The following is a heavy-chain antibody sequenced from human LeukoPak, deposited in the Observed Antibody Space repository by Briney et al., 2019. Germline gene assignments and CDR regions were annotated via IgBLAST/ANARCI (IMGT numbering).Heavy chain of an antibody. V-gene: IGHV1-18*01. CDR2: ISAYNGNT. Sequence: ASVKVSCKASGYTFTSYGISWVRQAPGQGHEWMGWISAYNGNTNYAQKLQGRVTMTTDTSTSTAYMELRSLRSDDTAVYYCARAVLLRGWFDPWGQGTLVTVSS. J-gene: IGHJ5*02. CDR3: ARAVLLRGWFDP. CDR1: GYTFTSYG. D-gene: IGHD2-21*01.